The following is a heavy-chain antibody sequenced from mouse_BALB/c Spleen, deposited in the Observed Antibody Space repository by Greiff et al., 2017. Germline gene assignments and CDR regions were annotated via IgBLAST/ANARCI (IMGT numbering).Heavy chain of an antibody. V-gene: IGHV3-6*02. CDR1: GYSITSGYY. D-gene: IGHD2-10*01. J-gene: IGHJ4*01. CDR2: ISYDGSN. CDR3: ARGSYWDYAMDY. Sequence: VQLQQSGPGLVKPSQSLSLTCSVTGYSITSGYYWNWIRQFPGNKLEWMGYISYDGSNNYNPSLKNRISITRDTSKNQFFLKLNSVTTEDTATYYCARGSYWDYAMDYWGQGTSVTVSS.